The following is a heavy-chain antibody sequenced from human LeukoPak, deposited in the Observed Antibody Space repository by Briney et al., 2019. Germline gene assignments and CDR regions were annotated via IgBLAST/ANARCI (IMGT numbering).Heavy chain of an antibody. J-gene: IGHJ4*02. V-gene: IGHV3-64D*09. Sequence: TGGSLRLSCSGSGFTFSSYAMHWVRQDPGKGLEYVSATGSNGGSTYYADSVKGRFTISRDNSKNTLYLQMSSLRAEDTAVYYCVKGYCSSTSCYGDYWGQGALVTVPS. CDR2: TGSNGGST. D-gene: IGHD2-2*01. CDR3: VKGYCSSTSCYGDY. CDR1: GFTFSSYA.